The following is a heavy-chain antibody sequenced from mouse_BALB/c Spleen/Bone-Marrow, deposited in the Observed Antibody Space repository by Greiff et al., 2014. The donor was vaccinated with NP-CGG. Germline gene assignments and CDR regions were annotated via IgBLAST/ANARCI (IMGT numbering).Heavy chain of an antibody. CDR1: GFNIKDTY. Sequence: VQLQQSGAELAKPGASVKLSCTASGFNIKDTYMHWVKQRPEHGLEWIGRIDSANGDSKYDSIFQGKSTITADTSSNTAYLQLSNLTSEDTAVYYYTKPSFYYGSSYWYFDVWGAGTTVTVSS. V-gene: IGHV14-3*02. D-gene: IGHD1-1*01. J-gene: IGHJ1*01. CDR3: TKPSFYYGSSYWYFDV. CDR2: IDSANGDS.